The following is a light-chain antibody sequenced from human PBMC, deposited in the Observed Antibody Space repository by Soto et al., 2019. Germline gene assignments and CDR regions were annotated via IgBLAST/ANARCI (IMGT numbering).Light chain of an antibody. J-gene: IGLJ3*02. V-gene: IGLV1-40*01. CDR1: SSNIGAGYD. CDR3: AAWDDSLRGPV. Sequence: QSVLTQPPSLSGAPGQRVIISCTGSSSNIGAGYDVHWYQQLPGAAPQLLIFDNNYRPSGVPDRFSGSKSGTSAYLAITGLQSEDEADYYCAAWDDSLRGPVFGGGTKLTVL. CDR2: DNN.